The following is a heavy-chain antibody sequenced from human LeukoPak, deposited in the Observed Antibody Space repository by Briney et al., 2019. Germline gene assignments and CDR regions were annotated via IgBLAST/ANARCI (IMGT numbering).Heavy chain of an antibody. CDR1: GFTFSSYG. CDR2: IRYDGSNK. CDR3: ARANSSGWERGDFDY. D-gene: IGHD6-19*01. Sequence: GGSLRLSCAASGFTFSSYGMHWVRQAPGKGLEWVAFIRYDGSNKYYADSVKGRFTISRDNSKNTLYLQMNSLRAEDTAVYYCARANSSGWERGDFDYWGQGTLVTVSS. V-gene: IGHV3-30*02. J-gene: IGHJ4*02.